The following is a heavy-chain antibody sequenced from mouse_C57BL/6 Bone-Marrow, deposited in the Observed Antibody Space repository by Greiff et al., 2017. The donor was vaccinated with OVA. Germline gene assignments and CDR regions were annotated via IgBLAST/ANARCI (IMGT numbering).Heavy chain of an antibody. CDR2: IYPGGGYT. CDR3: ARWLPYYFDY. J-gene: IGHJ2*01. Sequence: QVQLKESGAELVRPGTSVKMSCKASGYTFTNYWIGWAKQRPGHGLEWIGDIYPGGGYTNYNEKFKGKATLTADKSSSTAYMQFSSLTSEDSAIYYCARWLPYYFDYWGQGTTLTVSS. D-gene: IGHD2-2*01. CDR1: GYTFTNYW. V-gene: IGHV1-63*01.